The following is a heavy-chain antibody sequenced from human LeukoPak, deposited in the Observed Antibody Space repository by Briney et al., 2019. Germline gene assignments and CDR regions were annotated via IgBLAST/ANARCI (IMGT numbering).Heavy chain of an antibody. V-gene: IGHV4-59*01. D-gene: IGHD6-13*01. CDR2: IYNSGST. CDR1: GGSISSYY. CDR3: ARSYLTAAATGYFDY. Sequence: SETLSLTCIVSGGSISSYYWSWIRQPPGKGLEWIGYIYNSGSTNYNPSLKSRVTISVDTSRNQFSLKLSSVTAADTAVYYCARSYLTAAATGYFDYWGLGTLATVSS. J-gene: IGHJ4*02.